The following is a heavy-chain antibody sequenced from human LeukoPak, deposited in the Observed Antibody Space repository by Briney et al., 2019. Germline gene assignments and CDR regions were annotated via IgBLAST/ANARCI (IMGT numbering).Heavy chain of an antibody. Sequence: PSETLSLTCTVSGGSISSSSYYWGWIRQPPGKGLEWIGSIYYSGSTYYNPSLKSRVTISVDTSKNQFSLKLSSVTAADTAVSYCARIYCGGDCRGYYYHYYMDVWGKGTTVTISS. V-gene: IGHV4-39*07. J-gene: IGHJ6*03. CDR3: ARIYCGGDCRGYYYHYYMDV. CDR2: IYYSGST. CDR1: GGSISSSSYY. D-gene: IGHD2-21*02.